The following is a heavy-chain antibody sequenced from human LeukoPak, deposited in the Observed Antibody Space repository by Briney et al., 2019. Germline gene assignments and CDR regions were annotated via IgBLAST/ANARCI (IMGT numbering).Heavy chain of an antibody. CDR2: IYPRGGST. V-gene: IGHV1-46*01. CDR3: ARDQEGFDY. J-gene: IGHJ4*02. CDR1: GYTFTSYY. Sequence: ASVKVSCKASGYTFTSYYMHWVRQAPGQGLEWMGMIYPRGGSTSYAQEFQGRVTVTRDTSTSTVHMELSGLRSEDTAVYYCARDQEGFDYWGQGTLVTVSS.